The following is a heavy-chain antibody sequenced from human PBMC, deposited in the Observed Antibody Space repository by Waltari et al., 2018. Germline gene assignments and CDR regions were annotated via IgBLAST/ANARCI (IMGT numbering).Heavy chain of an antibody. D-gene: IGHD2-15*01. V-gene: IGHV4-59*01. CDR1: GGSISSYY. Sequence: QVQLQESGPGLVKPSETLSLTCTVSGGSISSYYWSWIRQPPVKGLEWIGYIYYSGSNNYNPSSRSRVTISVDTSKNQFSLKLSYVTAADTAVYYWAREERGGNPLSWGQGTLVTVSS. CDR3: AREERGGNPLS. J-gene: IGHJ5*02. CDR2: IYYSGSN.